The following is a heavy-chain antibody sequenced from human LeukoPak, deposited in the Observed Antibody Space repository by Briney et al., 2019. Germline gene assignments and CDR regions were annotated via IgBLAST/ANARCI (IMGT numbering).Heavy chain of an antibody. D-gene: IGHD3-10*01. V-gene: IGHV4-34*01. Sequence: SETLSLTCAVYGGSFSGYYWSWIRQPPGKGLEWIGEINHSGSTNYNPSLKSRVTISVDTSKNQFSLKLSSVTAADTAVYYCARGIYYGSGSYPPPSDDWGQGTLVTVSS. CDR1: GGSFSGYY. CDR3: ARGIYYGSGSYPPPSDD. CDR2: INHSGST. J-gene: IGHJ4*02.